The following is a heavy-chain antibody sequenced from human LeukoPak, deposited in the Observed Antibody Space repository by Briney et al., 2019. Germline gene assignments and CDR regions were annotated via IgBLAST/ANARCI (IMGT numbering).Heavy chain of an antibody. V-gene: IGHV3-23*01. CDR1: GFAFSSTA. CDR2: ISVSSTP. J-gene: IGHJ3*02. CDR3: AKCSLDNCREGFHI. Sequence: QPGGSLRLSCAAAGFAFSSTALTWVRQAPGEGLDWVSSISVSSTPYYLDSVKGRFTISRDNSNNALFLQMNSLRAEDTALYYCAKCSLDNCREGFHIWGQGIMVTVSS. D-gene: IGHD1-1*01.